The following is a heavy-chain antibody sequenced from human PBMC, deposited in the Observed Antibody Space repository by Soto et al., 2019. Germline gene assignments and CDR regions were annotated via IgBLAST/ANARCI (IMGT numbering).Heavy chain of an antibody. CDR1: GYTFTGYY. CDR2: INPNSGGT. V-gene: IGHV1-2*02. CDR3: ARVSWREKYGMDV. Sequence: GASVKVSCKASGYTFTGYYMHWVRQAPGQGLEWMGWINPNSGGTNYAQKFQGRVTMTRDTSISTAYMELSRLRSDDTAVYYCARVSWREKYGMDVWGQGTTVTVSS. J-gene: IGHJ6*02.